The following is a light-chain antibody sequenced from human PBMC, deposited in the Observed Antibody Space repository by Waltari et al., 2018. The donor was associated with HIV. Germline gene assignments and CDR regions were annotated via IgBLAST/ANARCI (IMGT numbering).Light chain of an antibody. V-gene: IGLV1-40*01. J-gene: IGLJ3*02. CDR3: QSYDSSLSGWV. CDR2: DNS. Sequence: QSVLTQPPSVSGAPGQRVTISCTGSSSNIGAGYDLHWYRQLPGTAPKLLIYDNSNRPAGVPDRFPGSKSGTSASLAITGLQAEDEADYYCQSYDSSLSGWVFGGGTKLTVL. CDR1: SSNIGAGYD.